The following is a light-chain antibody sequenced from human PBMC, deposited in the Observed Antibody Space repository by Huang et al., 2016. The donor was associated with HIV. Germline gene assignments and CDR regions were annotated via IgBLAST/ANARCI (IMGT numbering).Light chain of an antibody. Sequence: EIVLTQSPATLSLYPGERATLSCSASQGLANYLAWYQQKPGQAPRLLIYDASNRATRIPARFSGSGSGTDFTLTISSLEPEDFAVYYCQQRGNWQLTFGGGTKVEIK. CDR2: DAS. J-gene: IGKJ4*01. CDR3: QQRGNWQLT. V-gene: IGKV3-11*01. CDR1: QGLANY.